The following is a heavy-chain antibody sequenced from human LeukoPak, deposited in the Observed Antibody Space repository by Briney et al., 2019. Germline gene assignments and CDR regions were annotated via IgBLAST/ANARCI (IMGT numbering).Heavy chain of an antibody. Sequence: PSGTLSLTCAVSGGSISSNNWWGWVRQPPGKGLEWIGEIYHSGSPNYNPSLKSRVTISVDTSKNQFSLKLSSVTAADTAVYYCARTYYDILTGYPHGFDPWGQGTLVTVSS. CDR3: ARTYYDILTGYPHGFDP. CDR2: IYHSGSP. J-gene: IGHJ5*02. D-gene: IGHD3-9*01. CDR1: GGSISSNNW. V-gene: IGHV4-4*02.